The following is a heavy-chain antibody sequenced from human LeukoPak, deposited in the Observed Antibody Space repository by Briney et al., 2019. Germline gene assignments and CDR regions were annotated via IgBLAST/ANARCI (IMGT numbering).Heavy chain of an antibody. CDR1: GYTFTSYG. CDR3: ARDFPRSGSYYSGMDV. D-gene: IGHD3-10*01. J-gene: IGHJ6*04. V-gene: IGHV1-18*04. CDR2: ISAYNGNT. Sequence: ASVKVSCKASGYTFTSYGISWVRQAPGQGLEWMGWISAYNGNTNYAQKFQGRVTMTTDTSTSTAYMELRSLRSDDTAVYYCARDFPRSGSYYSGMDVWGKGTTVTVSS.